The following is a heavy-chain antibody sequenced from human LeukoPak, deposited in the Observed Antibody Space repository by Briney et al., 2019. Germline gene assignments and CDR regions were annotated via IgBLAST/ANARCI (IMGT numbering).Heavy chain of an antibody. CDR2: IKQDGSEK. CDR3: AGNRRWWLRVNPFYYYYYYMDV. Sequence: GGSLRLSCAASGFTFSSYWMSWVRQAPGKGLEWVANIKQDGSEKYYVDSVKGRFTISRDNAKNSLYLQMNSLRAEDTAVYYCAGNRRWWLRVNPFYYYYYYMDVWGKGTTVTVSS. J-gene: IGHJ6*03. V-gene: IGHV3-7*01. CDR1: GFTFSSYW. D-gene: IGHD2-21*01.